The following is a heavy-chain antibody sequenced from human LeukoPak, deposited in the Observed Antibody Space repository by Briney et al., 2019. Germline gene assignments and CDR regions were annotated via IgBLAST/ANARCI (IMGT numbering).Heavy chain of an antibody. J-gene: IGHJ5*02. D-gene: IGHD1-26*01. V-gene: IGHV3-30*02. CDR1: GFTFNNYG. CDR3: ARDKVGATSRNWFDP. CDR2: IRYNGNNQ. Sequence: GGSLRLSCAASGFTFNNYGMHWVRQAPGKGLEWVAFIRYNGNNQYYADSVKGRFTISRDNAKNSLYLQMNSLRAEDTAVYYCARDKVGATSRNWFDPWGQGTLVTVSS.